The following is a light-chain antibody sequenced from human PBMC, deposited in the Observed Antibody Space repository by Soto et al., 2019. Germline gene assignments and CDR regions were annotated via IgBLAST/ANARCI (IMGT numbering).Light chain of an antibody. J-gene: IGKJ4*01. V-gene: IGKV1-39*01. CDR2: AAS. Sequence: QMTQSPSSLFASVGDRVTITCRARQSISSHLNWYQQTVGQTPRLLIYAASTLQSEVPPRFSGSGSWTEITLTISGLQREDFATYYCQQSHSAPLTFGGGTKIQI. CDR3: QQSHSAPLT. CDR1: QSISSH.